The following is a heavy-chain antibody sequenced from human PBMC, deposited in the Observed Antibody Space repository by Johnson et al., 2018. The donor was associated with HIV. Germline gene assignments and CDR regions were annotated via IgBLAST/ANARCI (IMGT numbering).Heavy chain of an antibody. V-gene: IGHV3-30*14. J-gene: IGHJ3*02. CDR1: GFIFSSYA. CDR2: ISYDGSNK. D-gene: IGHD5-24*01. Sequence: QVQLVESGGGLVKPGGSLRLSCAASGFIFSSYAMHWVRQAPGKGLEWVAVISYDGSNKYYADSVKGRFTISRENAKNSLYLQMHSLRAGDTAVYYCARACRDGYTCDVFDIWGQGTMVTVSS. CDR3: ARACRDGYTCDVFDI.